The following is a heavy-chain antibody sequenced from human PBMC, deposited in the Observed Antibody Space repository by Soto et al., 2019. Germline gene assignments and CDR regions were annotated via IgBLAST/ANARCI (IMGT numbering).Heavy chain of an antibody. J-gene: IGHJ6*02. D-gene: IGHD2-21*02. Sequence: GGSLRLSCAASGFTFSTYAMNWVRQAPGKGLEWVSAISGSGGDTFYADSVKGRFTISRDNSIGTLYLQMSRLRTEDTAVYYCARDHLILPAHDFFYGSDVWGRGATVTVSS. CDR3: ARDHLILPAHDFFYGSDV. CDR2: ISGSGGDT. V-gene: IGHV3-23*01. CDR1: GFTFSTYA.